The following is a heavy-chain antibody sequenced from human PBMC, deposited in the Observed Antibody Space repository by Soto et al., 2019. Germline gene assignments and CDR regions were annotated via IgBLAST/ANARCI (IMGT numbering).Heavy chain of an antibody. J-gene: IGHJ6*03. Sequence: QDQLVQSGGEVKKPGASVKVSCKASGYSFTNYGITWVRQAPGQGIEWMGWVSAYNGDTNYAQKLQGRVTMTTDASTRTAYLELRSLRSDGTAVYYCARDRGVAPPVAGNTHYYYYMDVWGKGTTGTVSS. CDR1: GYSFTNYG. CDR2: VSAYNGDT. V-gene: IGHV1-18*01. CDR3: ARDRGVAPPVAGNTHYYYYMDV. D-gene: IGHD6-19*01.